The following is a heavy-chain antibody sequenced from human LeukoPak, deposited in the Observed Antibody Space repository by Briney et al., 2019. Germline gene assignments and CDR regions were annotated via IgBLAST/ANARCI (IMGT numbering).Heavy chain of an antibody. Sequence: PGGSLRLSCAASGFTFSSYAMSWVRQAPGKGLEWVSAISGSGGSTYYADSVKGRFTISRDNSKNTLYLQMNGLRAEDTAVYYCAKDFLFPGDYFDYWGQGTLVTVSS. D-gene: IGHD2/OR15-2a*01. CDR1: GFTFSSYA. CDR2: ISGSGGST. J-gene: IGHJ4*02. V-gene: IGHV3-23*01. CDR3: AKDFLFPGDYFDY.